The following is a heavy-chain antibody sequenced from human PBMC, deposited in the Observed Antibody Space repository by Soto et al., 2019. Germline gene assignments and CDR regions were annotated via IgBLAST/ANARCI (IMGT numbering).Heavy chain of an antibody. CDR1: GYTFTSYD. D-gene: IGHD3-3*01. CDR3: ARAIFGVVGGYYMDV. V-gene: IGHV1-8*01. CDR2: MNPNSGNT. Sequence: QVQLVQSGAEVKKPGASVKVSCKASGYTFTSYDINWVRQATGHGLEWMGWMNPNSGNTGYAQKFQGRVTMTRNTSISTAYIELSSLRSEDTVVYYCARAIFGVVGGYYMDVWGKGTTVTVSS. J-gene: IGHJ6*03.